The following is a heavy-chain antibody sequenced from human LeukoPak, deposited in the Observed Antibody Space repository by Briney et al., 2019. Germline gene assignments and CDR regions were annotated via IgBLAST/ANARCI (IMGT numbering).Heavy chain of an antibody. D-gene: IGHD5-24*01. Sequence: PSETLSLTCSVSGDSISSGRNYWGWIRQAPGKGLEWVAVISYDGSNKYYADSVKGRFTISRDNSKNTLYLQMNSLRAEDTAVYYCARGNVEMAPYTPVGYWGQGTLVTVSS. V-gene: IGHV3-30-3*01. CDR1: GDSISSGR. J-gene: IGHJ4*02. CDR2: ISYDGSNK. CDR3: ARGNVEMAPYTPVGY.